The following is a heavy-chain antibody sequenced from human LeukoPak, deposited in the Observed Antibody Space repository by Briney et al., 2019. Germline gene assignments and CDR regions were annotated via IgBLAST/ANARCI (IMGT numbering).Heavy chain of an antibody. CDR3: ARAATYTGYSSGWVLPYFDY. V-gene: IGHV3-23*01. J-gene: IGHJ4*02. D-gene: IGHD6-19*01. CDR1: GFTFSSYA. Sequence: QTGGSLRLSCAASGFTFSSYAMSWVRQAPGKGLEWVSAISGSGGSTYYADSVKGRFTISRDNSKNTLYLQMNSLRAEDTPVYYCARAATYTGYSSGWVLPYFDYWGQGTLVTVSS. CDR2: ISGSGGST.